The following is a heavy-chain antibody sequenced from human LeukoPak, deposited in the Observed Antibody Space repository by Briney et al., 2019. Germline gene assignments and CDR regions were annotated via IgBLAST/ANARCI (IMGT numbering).Heavy chain of an antibody. Sequence: SVKVSCKASGGTFSSYAISWVRQAPGQGLEWMGGIIPIFGTANYAQKFQGRVTMTTDTSTSTAYMEVRSLRSDDTAVYYCARDGEAYDSSGYYPLGYWGQGTLVTVSS. CDR1: GGTFSSYA. V-gene: IGHV1-69*05. D-gene: IGHD3-22*01. CDR2: IIPIFGTA. J-gene: IGHJ4*02. CDR3: ARDGEAYDSSGYYPLGY.